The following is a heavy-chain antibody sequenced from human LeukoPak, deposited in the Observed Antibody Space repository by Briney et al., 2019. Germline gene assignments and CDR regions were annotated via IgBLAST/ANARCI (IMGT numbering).Heavy chain of an antibody. CDR3: ARDQYDFWSGHIDY. J-gene: IGHJ4*02. CDR1: GDSASSNSAA. Sequence: SQTLSLTCAISGDSASSNSAAWNWIRQSPSRGLEWLGRAYYRSKWYNDYAVSVKSRITINPDTSKNQFSLQLNSVTPEDTAVYYCARDQYDFWSGHIDYWGQGTLVTVSS. CDR2: AYYRSKWYN. V-gene: IGHV6-1*01. D-gene: IGHD3-3*01.